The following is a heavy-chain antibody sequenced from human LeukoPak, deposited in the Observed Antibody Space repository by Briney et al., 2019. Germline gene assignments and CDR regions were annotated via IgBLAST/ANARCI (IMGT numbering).Heavy chain of an antibody. V-gene: IGHV3-7*01. CDR1: GFTFSSSW. Sequence: GGSLRLSCAASGFTFSSSWMSWVRQAPGKGLEWVANIKTDGSEKYYVDAVKGRLTISRDNAKNSVYLQMKSLRAEDTAVYYCARDKFGGTDYWGQGTLVTVSS. D-gene: IGHD3-16*01. CDR3: ARDKFGGTDY. CDR2: IKTDGSEK. J-gene: IGHJ4*02.